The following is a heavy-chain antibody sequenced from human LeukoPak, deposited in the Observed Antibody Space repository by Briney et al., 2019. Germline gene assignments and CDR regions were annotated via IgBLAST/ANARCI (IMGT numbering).Heavy chain of an antibody. Sequence: PGGSLRLSCAASGFTLSNHWMTWVRQVPGGGPEWVANVNRDGSETYYLDSVKGRFTISRDNAKNSLYLQMNSLRAEDTALYYCVRNNAMDVWGQGTTVIVSS. CDR2: VNRDGSET. D-gene: IGHD2-8*01. CDR3: VRNNAMDV. J-gene: IGHJ6*02. V-gene: IGHV3-7*03. CDR1: GFTLSNHW.